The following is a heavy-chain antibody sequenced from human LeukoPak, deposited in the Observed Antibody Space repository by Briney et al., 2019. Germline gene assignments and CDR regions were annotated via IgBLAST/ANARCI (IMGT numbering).Heavy chain of an antibody. D-gene: IGHD5-12*01. J-gene: IGHJ3*02. CDR3: ARDLSSGYGELDI. CDR1: GGSISSSNW. CDR2: IYHSGST. V-gene: IGHV4-4*02. Sequence: PSGTPSLTCAVSGGSISSSNWWSWVRQPPGKGLEWIGEIYHSGSTNYNPSLKSRVTISVDKSKNQFSLKLSSVTAADTAVYYCARDLSSGYGELDIWGQGTMVTVSS.